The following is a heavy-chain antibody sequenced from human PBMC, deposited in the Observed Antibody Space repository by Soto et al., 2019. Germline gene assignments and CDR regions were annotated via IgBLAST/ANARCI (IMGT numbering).Heavy chain of an antibody. CDR3: ARMYYYDSSGYYPPAFDI. J-gene: IGHJ3*02. CDR1: GYTFTSYG. D-gene: IGHD3-22*01. CDR2: ISAYNGNT. V-gene: IGHV1-18*04. Sequence: ASVKVSCKASGYTFTSYGISWVRQAPGQGLEWMGWISAYNGNTNYAQKLQGRVTMTTDTSTSTAYMELRSLRSDDTAAYYCARMYYYDSSGYYPPAFDIWGQGTMVTVSS.